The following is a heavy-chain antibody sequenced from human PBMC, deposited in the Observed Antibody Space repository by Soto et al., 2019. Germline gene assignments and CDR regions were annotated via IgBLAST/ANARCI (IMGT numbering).Heavy chain of an antibody. D-gene: IGHD6-13*01. J-gene: IGHJ4*02. CDR1: GYTFTSYD. CDR2: MNPNSGNT. Sequence: ASVKVSCRASGYTFTSYDSNWVRQATGQGLEWMGWMNPNSGNTGYAQKFQGRVTMTRNTSISTAYMELSSLRSEDTAVYYCARVAGYSSSWYAYWGQGTLVTVS. V-gene: IGHV1-8*01. CDR3: ARVAGYSSSWYAY.